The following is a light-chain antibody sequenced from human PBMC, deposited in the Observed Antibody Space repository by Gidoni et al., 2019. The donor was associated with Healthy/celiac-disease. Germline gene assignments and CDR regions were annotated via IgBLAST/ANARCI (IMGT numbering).Light chain of an antibody. CDR1: QSVSSSY. Sequence: EIVLTQSPGTLSLSPGDRATLSCRASQSVSSSYLAWYQQQPGQAPRLLIYGASSRATGIPDRFSGSGSGTDFTRTISRLEPEDFAVYYCQQYGSSPVTFGPGTKVDIK. J-gene: IGKJ3*01. CDR2: GAS. V-gene: IGKV3-20*01. CDR3: QQYGSSPVT.